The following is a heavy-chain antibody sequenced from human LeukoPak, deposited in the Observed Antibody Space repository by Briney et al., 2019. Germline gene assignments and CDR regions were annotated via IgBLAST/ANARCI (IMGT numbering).Heavy chain of an antibody. D-gene: IGHD4-17*01. V-gene: IGHV4-59*08. CDR2: IYFSGST. Sequence: SQTLSLTCAVSGGSSTSYYWSWIRQPPGKGLEWIAYIYFSGSTNYNPSLKSRVIISIDTSMNQFSLKLSSVTAADTALYFCARHIYGDSVAFDVWGQGTMVTVSS. CDR1: GGSSTSYY. J-gene: IGHJ3*01. CDR3: ARHIYGDSVAFDV.